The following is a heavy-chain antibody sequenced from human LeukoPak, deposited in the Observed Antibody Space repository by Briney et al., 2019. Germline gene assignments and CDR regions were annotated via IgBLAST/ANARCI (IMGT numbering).Heavy chain of an antibody. D-gene: IGHD6-19*01. CDR3: AGRIDYCTGWYQYYFDY. Sequence: GGSLRLSCAASGITVSSNYMSWLRQAPGKGLEWVSVIYSGGSTFYADSVKGRFTISRDNSKNTLFLQMNSLRAEDTAVYYCAGRIDYCTGWYQYYFDYWGQGTLVTVSS. J-gene: IGHJ4*02. CDR2: IYSGGST. V-gene: IGHV3-53*01. CDR1: GITVSSNY.